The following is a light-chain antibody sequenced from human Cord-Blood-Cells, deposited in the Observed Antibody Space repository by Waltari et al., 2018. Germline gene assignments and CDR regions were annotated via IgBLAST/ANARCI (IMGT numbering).Light chain of an antibody. CDR2: GAS. Sequence: EIVMTQSPATLSVSPGERATLSCRASQSVSSNLAWYQQKPGQAPRLLIYGASTRATGIPARFSGSGSGTEFTLTISSLQSEDCAGYYCQQYNNGPPWTFGQGTKVEIK. CDR3: QQYNNGPPWT. J-gene: IGKJ1*01. V-gene: IGKV3-15*01. CDR1: QSVSSN.